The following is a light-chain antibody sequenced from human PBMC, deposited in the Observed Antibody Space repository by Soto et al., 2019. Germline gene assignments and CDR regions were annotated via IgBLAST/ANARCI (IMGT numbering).Light chain of an antibody. V-gene: IGKV3-15*01. CDR2: GAS. Sequence: EVVMTQSPATLSVSPGERATLSCRASQSVSSNLAWYQQKPGQAPRLLIYGASTRATGIPARFSGRGSGTEFTLTISSLQSEDFAVYYCQQYHYWPLTFGGGTKVEI. CDR1: QSVSSN. CDR3: QQYHYWPLT. J-gene: IGKJ4*01.